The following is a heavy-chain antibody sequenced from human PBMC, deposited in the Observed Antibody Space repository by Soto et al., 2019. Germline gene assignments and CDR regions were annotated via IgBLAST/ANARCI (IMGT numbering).Heavy chain of an antibody. J-gene: IGHJ3*02. CDR3: AKEGEYYYDDNGAFDI. D-gene: IGHD3-22*01. CDR2: ISYDGSNK. Sequence: GGSLRLSCAASGFTFSSYGMHWVRQAPGKGLEWVAVISYDGSNKYYADSVKGRFTISRDNSKNTLYLQMNSLRAEDTAVYYCAKEGEYYYDDNGAFDIWGQGTMVTVSS. V-gene: IGHV3-30*18. CDR1: GFTFSSYG.